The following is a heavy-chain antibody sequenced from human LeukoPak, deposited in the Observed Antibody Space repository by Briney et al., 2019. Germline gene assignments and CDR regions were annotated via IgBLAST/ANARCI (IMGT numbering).Heavy chain of an antibody. J-gene: IGHJ4*02. CDR2: ISSSSSYI. CDR3: ARDRVINSGSYLGY. CDR1: GFTFSSDS. D-gene: IGHD1-26*01. Sequence: GGSLRLSCAASGFTFSSDSMNWVRQAPGKGLEWVSSISSSSSYIYYADLVKGRFTISRDNAKNSLYLQMNSLRAEDTAVYYCARDRVINSGSYLGYWGQGTLVTVSS. V-gene: IGHV3-21*01.